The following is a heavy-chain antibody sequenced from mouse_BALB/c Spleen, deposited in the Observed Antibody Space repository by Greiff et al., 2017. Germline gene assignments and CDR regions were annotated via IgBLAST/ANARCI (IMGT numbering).Heavy chain of an antibody. Sequence: QVQLQQSGAELVRPGTSVKISCKASGYTFTNYWLGWVKQRPGHGLEWIGDIYPGGGYTNYNEKFKGKATLTADTSSSTAYMQLSSLTSEDSAVYFCASSRLSRDAMDYWGQGTSVTVSS. CDR3: ASSRLSRDAMDY. CDR1: GYTFTNYW. J-gene: IGHJ4*01. V-gene: IGHV1-63*02. CDR2: IYPGGGYT.